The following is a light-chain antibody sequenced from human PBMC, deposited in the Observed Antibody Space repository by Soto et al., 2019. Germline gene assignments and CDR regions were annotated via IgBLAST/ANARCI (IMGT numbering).Light chain of an antibody. J-gene: IGLJ2*01. CDR3: CSYAGSYNVV. V-gene: IGLV2-23*02. CDR2: DVS. Sequence: QSALTQPASVSGSPGQSITISCTGTSSDVGSYNLVSWYQQHPGKAPKLMIYDVSKRPSGVPDRFSGSKSRNTASLTISGLQAEDEADYYCCSYAGSYNVVFGGGTKLTVL. CDR1: SSDVGSYNL.